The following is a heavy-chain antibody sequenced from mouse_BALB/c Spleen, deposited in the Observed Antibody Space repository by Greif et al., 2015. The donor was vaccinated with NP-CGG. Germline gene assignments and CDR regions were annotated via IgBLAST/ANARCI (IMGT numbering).Heavy chain of an antibody. CDR3: ARENRARATYYAMDY. CDR2: IRNKANGYTT. D-gene: IGHD3-1*01. Sequence: EVKLVESGGGLVQPGGSLRLSCATSGFTFTDYYMSWVRQPPGKALEWLGFIRNKANGYTTEYSASVKGRFTISRDNSLSILYLQMNTLRAEDSATYYCARENRARATYYAMDYWGQGTSVTVSS. CDR1: GFTFTDYY. J-gene: IGHJ4*01. V-gene: IGHV7-3*02.